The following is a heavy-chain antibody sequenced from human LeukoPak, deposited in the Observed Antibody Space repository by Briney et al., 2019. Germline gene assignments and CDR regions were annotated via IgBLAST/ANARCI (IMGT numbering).Heavy chain of an antibody. V-gene: IGHV3-30*18. J-gene: IGHJ4*02. D-gene: IGHD3-3*01. CDR2: ISYDGSNK. CDR3: AKVREPYDDFWSLSLGVPPTIFDY. Sequence: PGGSLRLSCAASGFTFSSYGMPWVRQAPGKGLEWVAVISYDGSNKYYADSVKGRFTISRDNSKNTLYLQMNSLRAEDTAVYYCAKVREPYDDFWSLSLGVPPTIFDYWGQGTLVTVSS. CDR1: GFTFSSYG.